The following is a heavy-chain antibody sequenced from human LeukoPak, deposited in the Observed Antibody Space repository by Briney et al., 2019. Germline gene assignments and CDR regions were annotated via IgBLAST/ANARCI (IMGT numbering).Heavy chain of an antibody. V-gene: IGHV3-48*02. CDR3: ARGGGTTVTTRDNWFDS. CDR1: GFTFSSYS. D-gene: IGHD4-17*01. Sequence: GGSLRLSCAASGFTFSSYSVIWARQAPGEGLEWVSYVSSSGTTTYYADSVKGRFTISRDNGKNLVSLQMNSLRDEDTAVYYCARGGGTTVTTRDNWFDSWGQGALVTVSS. J-gene: IGHJ5*01. CDR2: VSSSGTTT.